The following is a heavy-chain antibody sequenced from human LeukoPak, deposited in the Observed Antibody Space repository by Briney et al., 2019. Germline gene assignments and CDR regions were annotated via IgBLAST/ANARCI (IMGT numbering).Heavy chain of an antibody. CDR1: GFTFSNYA. Sequence: GGSLRLSCAASGFTFSNYAMNWVRQAPGKGLEWVSALSGSGVSTYYADSVKGRFTISRDNYKNTLYLQMNSLRVEDTAVYYCAKDSSSWYELYYFDYWGQGTLVTVSS. D-gene: IGHD6-13*01. CDR2: LSGSGVST. J-gene: IGHJ4*02. V-gene: IGHV3-23*01. CDR3: AKDSSSWYELYYFDY.